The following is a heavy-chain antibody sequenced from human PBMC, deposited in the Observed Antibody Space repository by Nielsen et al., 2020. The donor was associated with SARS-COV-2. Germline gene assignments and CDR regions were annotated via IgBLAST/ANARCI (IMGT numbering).Heavy chain of an antibody. CDR2: ISYSGST. CDR1: GGSISSGDFY. Sequence: SETLSLTCTVSGGSISSGDFYWSWIRQPPGKGLEWIGYISYSGSTSYNPSLKSRLTILVDTSKNQFFLNLNSVTAADTAVYYCARVELATYFDYWGQGTLVTVSS. CDR3: ARVELATYFDY. D-gene: IGHD3-3*02. V-gene: IGHV4-30-4*01. J-gene: IGHJ4*02.